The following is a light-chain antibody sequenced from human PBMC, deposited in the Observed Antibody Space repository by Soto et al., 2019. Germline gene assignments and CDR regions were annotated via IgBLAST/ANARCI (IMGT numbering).Light chain of an antibody. J-gene: IGKJ1*01. CDR2: GAS. CDR3: QQYNNWWT. V-gene: IGKV3-15*01. Sequence: EIVMTHSPATLSVSPGERATLSCRASQSVSSNLAWYQQKPGQAPRLLIYGASTRATGIPARFSGSGSGTEFTLTISSLQSEDFAVSYCQQYNNWWTFGQGTKVEIK. CDR1: QSVSSN.